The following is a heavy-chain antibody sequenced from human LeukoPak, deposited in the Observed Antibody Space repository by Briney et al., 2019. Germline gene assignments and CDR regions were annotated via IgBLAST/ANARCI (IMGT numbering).Heavy chain of an antibody. J-gene: IGHJ5*02. CDR1: GFTFSSYG. D-gene: IGHD3-16*01. CDR2: ISTGGRT. Sequence: PGGSLRLSCAASGFTFSSYGMSWVRQAPVKALEWVSLISTGGRTYYADSVKGRFTISRDSSENTLFLQMTSLRAEDTAVYFCARAIYDYIWGSYDHWGQGTLVTVSS. CDR3: ARAIYDYIWGSYDH. V-gene: IGHV3-66*01.